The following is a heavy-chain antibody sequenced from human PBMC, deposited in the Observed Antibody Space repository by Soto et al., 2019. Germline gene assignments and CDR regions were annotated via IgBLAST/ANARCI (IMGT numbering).Heavy chain of an antibody. V-gene: IGHV3-74*01. CDR3: AIGQYCSGGTCYSAPDY. D-gene: IGHD2-15*01. Sequence: EVQLVESGGGLVQPGGSLRIFCGASGFTFSTYWMYWVRQAPGKGLVWVSRINGDGSKTSYADSLKGLFTISRDNAKNKVYLQMNSLRAEDTALYYCAIGQYCSGGTCYSAPDYWGQGTLVTVSS. CDR2: INGDGSKT. CDR1: GFTFSTYW. J-gene: IGHJ4*02.